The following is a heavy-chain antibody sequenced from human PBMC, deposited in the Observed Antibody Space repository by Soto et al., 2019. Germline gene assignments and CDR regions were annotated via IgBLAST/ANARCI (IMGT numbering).Heavy chain of an antibody. V-gene: IGHV4-59*08. Sequence: TSETLSLTCTVSGGSISSYYWSWIRQPPGKGLEWIGYIYYSGSTNYNPSLKSRVTISVDTSKNQFSLKLSSVTAADTAVYYCARLYSLYGSGSYIDYWGQGTLVTVSS. CDR1: GGSISSYY. CDR2: IYYSGST. J-gene: IGHJ4*02. CDR3: ARLYSLYGSGSYIDY. D-gene: IGHD3-10*01.